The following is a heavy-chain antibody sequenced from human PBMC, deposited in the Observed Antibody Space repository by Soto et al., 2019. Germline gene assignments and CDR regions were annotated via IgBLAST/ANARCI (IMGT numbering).Heavy chain of an antibody. CDR1: GYTFTNYW. CDR3: ARRPSNYYGVDV. V-gene: IGHV5-51*01. J-gene: IGHJ6*02. CDR2: IYPYDSDT. Sequence: PGESRKISCKGFGYTFTNYWVAWVRQMPGKGLEWMGIIYPYDSDTRYSPSFQGQVTLSADKSINTAYLQWNSLKASDTAMYYCARRPSNYYGVDVWGQGTTVTVSS.